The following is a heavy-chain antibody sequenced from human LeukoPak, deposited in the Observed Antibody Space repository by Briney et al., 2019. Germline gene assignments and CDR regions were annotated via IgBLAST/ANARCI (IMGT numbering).Heavy chain of an antibody. J-gene: IGHJ4*02. CDR3: ARAVRYFDWLLSFDY. Sequence: GASVKVSCKASGYTFTSYGISWVRQAPGQGLEWMGWISAYNGNTNYAQKLQGRVTMTTDTSTSTAYMELRSLRSDDTAVYYCARAVRYFDWLLSFDYWGQGTLVTVSS. V-gene: IGHV1-18*01. CDR2: ISAYNGNT. D-gene: IGHD3-9*01. CDR1: GYTFTSYG.